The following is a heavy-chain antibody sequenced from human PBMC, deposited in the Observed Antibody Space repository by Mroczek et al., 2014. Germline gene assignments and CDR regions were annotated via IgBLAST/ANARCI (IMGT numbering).Heavy chain of an antibody. V-gene: IGHV4-61*02. D-gene: IGHD3-10*01. J-gene: IGHJ4*02. CDR1: GGSISSGSYY. CDR2: IYTSGST. CDR3: AREVVTMVRGVIISYFDY. Sequence: QVQLQESGPGLVKPSQTLSLTCTVSGGSISSGSYYWSWIRQPAGKGLEWIGRIYTSGSTNYNPSLKSRVTISVDTSKNQFSLKLSSVTAADTAVYYCAREVVTMVRGVIISYFDYWGQGTLVTVSS.